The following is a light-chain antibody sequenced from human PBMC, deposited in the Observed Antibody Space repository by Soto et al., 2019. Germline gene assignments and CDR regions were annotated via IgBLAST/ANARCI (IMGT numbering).Light chain of an antibody. CDR3: QQYQTSAQT. Sequence: EIVLTQSPGTLSLSPGESATLSCRASQTVGSDYLAWYQQRPGQAPRLLIYGASSRATGIPDRFSGSGSGTDFTLTISRLEPEDFAVYYCQQYQTSAQTFGQGTQVEIK. J-gene: IGKJ1*01. CDR2: GAS. V-gene: IGKV3-20*01. CDR1: QTVGSDY.